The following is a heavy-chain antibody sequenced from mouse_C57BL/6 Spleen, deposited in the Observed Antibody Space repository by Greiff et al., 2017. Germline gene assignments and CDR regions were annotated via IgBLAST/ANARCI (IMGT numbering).Heavy chain of an antibody. Sequence: QVQLQQPGTELVKPGASVKLSCKASGYTFTSYWMHWVKQRPGQGLEWIGNINPSNGGTNYNEKFKSKATLTVDKSSSTAYMQRSSPTSEDSAVDYCARSPYYSNCDAMDYWGQGTSGTVSS. V-gene: IGHV1-53*01. D-gene: IGHD2-5*01. J-gene: IGHJ4*01. CDR2: INPSNGGT. CDR1: GYTFTSYW. CDR3: ARSPYYSNCDAMDY.